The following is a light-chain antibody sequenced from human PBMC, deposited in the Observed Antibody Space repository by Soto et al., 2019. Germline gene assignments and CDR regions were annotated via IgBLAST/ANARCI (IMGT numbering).Light chain of an antibody. CDR1: SSNIGAGYD. V-gene: IGLV1-40*01. J-gene: IGLJ3*02. Sequence: QSVLTQPPSVSGAPGQRVNISCTESSSNIGAGYDVHWYQQLPGTAPKLLIYGNSNRPSGVPVRFSGSKSGTSSSLAITGLQAEYEADYYCQSYDSSLSGWVFGGGTKVTVL. CDR3: QSYDSSLSGWV. CDR2: GNS.